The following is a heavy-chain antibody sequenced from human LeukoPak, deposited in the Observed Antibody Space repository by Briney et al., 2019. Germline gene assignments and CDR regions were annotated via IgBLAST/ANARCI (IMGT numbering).Heavy chain of an antibody. CDR3: ARSLYYDSRGYYYFDY. Sequence: GESLKISCKGSGYSFTSYWIGWVRQMPGKGLEWMGIIYPGDADTTYSPSFQGQVIISADKSISTAYLQWSSLKASDTAMYYCARSLYYDSRGYYYFDYCGQGALVTVSS. CDR2: IYPGDADT. J-gene: IGHJ4*02. D-gene: IGHD3-22*01. V-gene: IGHV5-51*01. CDR1: GYSFTSYW.